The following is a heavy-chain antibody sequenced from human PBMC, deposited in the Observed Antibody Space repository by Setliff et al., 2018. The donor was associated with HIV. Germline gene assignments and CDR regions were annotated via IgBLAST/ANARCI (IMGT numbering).Heavy chain of an antibody. CDR1: GGSISSGGYY. Sequence: SETLSLTCNVSGGSISSGGYYWSWIRQHPGRGLEWIGYIYYNGNTYYNPSLKSRVTISGDTSQNQFSLEVTSVTAADTAVYYCARTYYCGSGSYYSQGYYFDYWGQGTLVTV. V-gene: IGHV4-31*03. D-gene: IGHD3-10*01. CDR3: ARTYYCGSGSYYSQGYYFDY. CDR2: IYYNGNT. J-gene: IGHJ4*02.